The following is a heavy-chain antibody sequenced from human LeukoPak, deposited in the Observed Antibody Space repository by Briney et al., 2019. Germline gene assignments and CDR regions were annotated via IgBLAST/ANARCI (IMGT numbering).Heavy chain of an antibody. CDR1: GFTVSSNY. J-gene: IGHJ3*02. CDR3: ARAGDYGDYVPDAFDI. CDR2: IYSGGST. V-gene: IGHV3-53*01. D-gene: IGHD4-17*01. Sequence: EGSLRLSCAASGFTVSSNYMSWVRQAPGKGLEWVSVIYSGGSTYYADSVKGRFTISRDNSKNTLYLQMNSLRAEDTAVYYCARAGDYGDYVPDAFDIWGQGTMVTVSS.